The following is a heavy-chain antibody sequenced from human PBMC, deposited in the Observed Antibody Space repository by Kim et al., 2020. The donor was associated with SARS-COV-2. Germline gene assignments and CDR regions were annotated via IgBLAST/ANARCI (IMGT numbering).Heavy chain of an antibody. CDR2: ISSSSSYI. CDR3: ARDYEG. Sequence: GGSLRLSCAASGFTFSSYSMNWVRQAPGKGLEWVSSISSSSSYIYSADSVKGRFTSSRDNDKNSLYLQMNSLRAEDTAVYYCARDYEGWCHGTLVTVSS. CDR1: GFTFSSYS. V-gene: IGHV3-21*01. D-gene: IGHD3-22*01. J-gene: IGHJ4*01.